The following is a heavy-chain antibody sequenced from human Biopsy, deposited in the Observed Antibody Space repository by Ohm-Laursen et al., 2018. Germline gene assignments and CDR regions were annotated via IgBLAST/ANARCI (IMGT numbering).Heavy chain of an antibody. CDR1: GGIFHA. CDR2: IITVSDTP. D-gene: IGHD3-10*01. CDR3: VRDRGTWALDS. J-gene: IGHJ5*01. V-gene: IGHV1-69*06. Sequence: SSVKVSCKASGGIFHALCWVRQAPGQGLEWIGGIITVSDTPKYAQKFQGRFTITSDKSTDTAYMELSSLTSNDTALYFCVRDRGTWALDSWGQGTLVTVSS.